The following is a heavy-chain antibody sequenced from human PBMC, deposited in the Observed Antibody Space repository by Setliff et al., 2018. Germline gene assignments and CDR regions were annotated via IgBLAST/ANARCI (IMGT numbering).Heavy chain of an antibody. D-gene: IGHD6-6*01. Sequence: SETLSLTCAAYGGTFSDYYWTWIRQPPGKGLEWIGEINHRGSTNYNPSLKSRATISIDTSKDQFSLKLISMSTADTVVYFCARGRNIAARLLDSWGQGALVTVSS. CDR2: INHRGST. CDR1: GGTFSDYY. CDR3: ARGRNIAARLLDS. J-gene: IGHJ4*02. V-gene: IGHV4-34*01.